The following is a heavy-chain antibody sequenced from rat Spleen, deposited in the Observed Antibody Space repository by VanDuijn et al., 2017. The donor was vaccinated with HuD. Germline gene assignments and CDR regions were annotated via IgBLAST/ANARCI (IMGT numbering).Heavy chain of an antibody. CDR3: ATDGFYDGTYYAVYVMDA. CDR1: GFTFSDFD. Sequence: EVQLVESGGGLVQPGRSLKLSCAASGFTFSDFDMAWVRQAPTKGLEWVASISPSGGISNYRESVKGRFTISRDKAKSTLYLQMDSLRSEDTATYYCATDGFYDGTYYAVYVMDAWGQGASVTVSS. J-gene: IGHJ4*01. D-gene: IGHD1-12*02. V-gene: IGHV5S23*01. CDR2: ISPSGGIS.